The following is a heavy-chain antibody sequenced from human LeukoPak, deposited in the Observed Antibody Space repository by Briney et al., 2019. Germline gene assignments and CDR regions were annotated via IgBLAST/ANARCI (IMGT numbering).Heavy chain of an antibody. CDR3: ARHGGGYYDSSGYLGY. J-gene: IGHJ4*02. CDR1: GGSISSNY. Sequence: SVTLSLTYTVSGGSISSNYWSWIRQPPGQGLGWVGYIYYSGSTNYNPSLKSQVTISVDTSKNQFSLKLSSVTAADTAVYYCARHGGGYYDSSGYLGYWGQGTLVTVSS. CDR2: IYYSGST. D-gene: IGHD3-22*01. V-gene: IGHV4-59*08.